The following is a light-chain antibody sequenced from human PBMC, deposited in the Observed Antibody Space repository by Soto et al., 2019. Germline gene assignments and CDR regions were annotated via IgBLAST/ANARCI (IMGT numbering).Light chain of an antibody. CDR1: SSDIGAYNY. Sequence: QSALTQPASVSRSPGQSITISCTGSSSDIGAYNYVSWFQQYPGKAPKLIISEVSNRPSGVSNRFSGSKSGTAASLTISGLQTEDEADYFCFSFTTDWTHVFGTGTKVTVL. CDR3: FSFTTDWTHV. CDR2: EVS. J-gene: IGLJ1*01. V-gene: IGLV2-14*01.